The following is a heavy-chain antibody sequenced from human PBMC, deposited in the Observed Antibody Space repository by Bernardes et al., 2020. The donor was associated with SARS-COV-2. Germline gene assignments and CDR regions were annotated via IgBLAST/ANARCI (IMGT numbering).Heavy chain of an antibody. CDR3: ARDPSGSYLNYFDL. J-gene: IGHJ4*02. D-gene: IGHD1-26*01. V-gene: IGHV4-59*01. CDR2: IYYSCNT. CDR1: GDSIHDYY. Sequence: SETLSLTCTVSGDSIHDYYWCWICQSPGPGLEWIGYIYYSCNTNYNPSLKSRVTISVDRSKNQFSLKLNSVTDADTAVYYCARDPSGSYLNYFDLWGQGTLVTVST.